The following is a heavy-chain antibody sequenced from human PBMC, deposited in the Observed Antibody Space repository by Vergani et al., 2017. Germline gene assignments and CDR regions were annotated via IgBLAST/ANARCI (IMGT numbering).Heavy chain of an antibody. CDR3: ARGRRRLRFLDLDYYYGMDV. Sequence: QVQLQQWGAGLLKPSETLSLTCAVYGGSFSGYYWSWIRQPPGKGLGWIGEINHSGSTNYNPSLKSRVTISVDTSKNKFSLKLSSVTAADTAVYYCARGRRRLRFLDLDYYYGMDVWGQGTTVTVSS. CDR2: INHSGST. V-gene: IGHV4-34*01. CDR1: GGSFSGYY. D-gene: IGHD3-3*01. J-gene: IGHJ6*02.